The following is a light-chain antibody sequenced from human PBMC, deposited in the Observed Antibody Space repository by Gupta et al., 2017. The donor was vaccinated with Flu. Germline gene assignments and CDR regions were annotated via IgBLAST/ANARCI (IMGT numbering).Light chain of an antibody. V-gene: IGKV1-33*01. CDR2: DAS. J-gene: IGKJ4*01. CDR1: HDINNY. CDR3: QQHHSLTVT. Sequence: DIQMTQSPSSVYTSVGDKVTITCQASHDINNYLNWYQQTPGKAPKLLIYDASNLETGVPSRFSGSGSGTGFNFTISSLQPEDAATDFCQQHHSLTVTFGRGTKVE.